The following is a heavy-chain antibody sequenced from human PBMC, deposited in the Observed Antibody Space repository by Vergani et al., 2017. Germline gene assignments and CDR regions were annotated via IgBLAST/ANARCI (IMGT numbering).Heavy chain of an antibody. CDR2: ISSSSSTI. CDR3: ARLSYDTTPYLQGGYDC. Sequence: EVQLVESGGGLVQPGESLRLSCAASGFTFSSYSMNWVRQAPGKGLEWVSYISSSSSTIYYADSVKGRFTISRDNAKNSLYLQMNSLRAEDTAVYYCARLSYDTTPYLQGGYDCWGQGTLVSVSS. J-gene: IGHJ4*02. D-gene: IGHD3-22*01. CDR1: GFTFSSYS. V-gene: IGHV3-48*01.